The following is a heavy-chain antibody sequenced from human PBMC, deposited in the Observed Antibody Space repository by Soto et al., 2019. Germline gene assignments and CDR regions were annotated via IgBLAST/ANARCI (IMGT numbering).Heavy chain of an antibody. V-gene: IGHV6-1*01. Sequence: PSQTLSLTCAISGDSVSSNSAAWNWIRQSPSRGLEWLGRTYYRSRWYNDYAVSVKSRITVNPDTSKNQFSLHLNSVTPEDTAVYYCTTARFDSYGPYGMDVWGQGTTVTVSS. D-gene: IGHD5-18*01. CDR2: TYYRSRWYN. CDR1: GDSVSSNSAA. CDR3: TTARFDSYGPYGMDV. J-gene: IGHJ6*02.